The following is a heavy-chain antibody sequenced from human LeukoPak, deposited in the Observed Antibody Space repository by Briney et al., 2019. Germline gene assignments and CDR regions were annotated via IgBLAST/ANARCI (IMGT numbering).Heavy chain of an antibody. CDR3: ARARYYYGSGSPYFDY. V-gene: IGHV4-34*01. Sequence: PSETLSLTCAVYGGSFSGYYWSWIRQPPGKGLEWIGEINHSGSTNYNPSLKSRVTISVDTSKNQFSLKLCSVTAADTAVYYCARARYYYGSGSPYFDYWGQGTLVTVSS. CDR2: INHSGST. CDR1: GGSFSGYY. J-gene: IGHJ4*02. D-gene: IGHD3-10*01.